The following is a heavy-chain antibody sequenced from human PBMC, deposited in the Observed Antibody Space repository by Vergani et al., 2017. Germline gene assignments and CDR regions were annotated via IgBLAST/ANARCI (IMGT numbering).Heavy chain of an antibody. V-gene: IGHV1-69*13. J-gene: IGHJ6*02. CDR2: IIPIFGTA. CDR3: ARSGDILTGYYSYYYYSMDV. Sequence: QVQLVQSGAEVKKPGSSVKVSCKASGGTFSSYAISWVRQAPGQGLEWMGRIIPIFGTANYAQKFQGRVTITADESTSTAYMELSSLRSEDTAVYYCARSGDILTGYYSYYYYSMDVWGQGTTVTVSS. D-gene: IGHD3-9*01. CDR1: GGTFSSYA.